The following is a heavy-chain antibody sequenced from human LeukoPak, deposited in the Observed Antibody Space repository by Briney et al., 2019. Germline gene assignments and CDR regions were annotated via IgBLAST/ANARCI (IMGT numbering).Heavy chain of an antibody. CDR2: INPDSGGT. CDR3: ARDYASLGSGDFDY. CDR1: GYTFTGYY. Sequence: ASVKVSCKASGYTFTGYYMHWVRQAPGQGLEWMGWINPDSGGTNYAQKFQGRVTMTRDTSISTAYMELSRLRSDDTAIYYCARDYASLGSGDFDYWGQVTLVTVSS. D-gene: IGHD3-10*01. J-gene: IGHJ4*02. V-gene: IGHV1-2*02.